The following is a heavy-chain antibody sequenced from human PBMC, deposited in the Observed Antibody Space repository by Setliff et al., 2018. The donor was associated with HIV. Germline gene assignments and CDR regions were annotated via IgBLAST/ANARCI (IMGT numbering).Heavy chain of an antibody. Sequence: PGGSLRLSCAASGFTFSDYTMNWVRQAPGKGLEWVSSISTGGHFIYYADSVKGRFTLSRDNFRNTLYLQMNSLRPEDTAVYYCARVQQQLLQEDDYFDYWGQGTLVTVSS. CDR2: ISTGGHFI. D-gene: IGHD6-13*01. V-gene: IGHV3-21*01. CDR3: ARVQQQLLQEDDYFDY. CDR1: GFTFSDYT. J-gene: IGHJ4*02.